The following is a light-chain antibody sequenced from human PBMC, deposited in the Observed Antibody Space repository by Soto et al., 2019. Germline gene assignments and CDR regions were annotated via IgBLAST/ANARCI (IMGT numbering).Light chain of an antibody. Sequence: EIVLTQSPVTLSLSPGERATLSCRASQSVSGYLAWYRQRPGQAPRLLIDDMSNMATGIPARFSGSCSGTDFTLTISSLEPEYFAIYYCQQRDYWQVTFGQGTRLEIK. V-gene: IGKV3D-11*02. J-gene: IGKJ5*01. CDR2: DMS. CDR1: QSVSGY. CDR3: QQRDYWQVT.